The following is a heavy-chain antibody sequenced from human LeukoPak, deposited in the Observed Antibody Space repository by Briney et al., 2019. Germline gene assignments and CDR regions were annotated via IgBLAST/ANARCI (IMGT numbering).Heavy chain of an antibody. CDR3: AKGSNWNPPV. CDR2: ISGSGGST. D-gene: IGHD1-20*01. CDR1: GFTVSSNY. J-gene: IGHJ6*02. V-gene: IGHV3-23*01. Sequence: GGSLRLSCAASGFTVSSNYMSWVRQAPGKGLEWVSAISGSGGSTYYADSVKGRFTISRDNSKNTLYLQMNSLRAEDTAVYYCAKGSNWNPPVWGQGTTVTVSS.